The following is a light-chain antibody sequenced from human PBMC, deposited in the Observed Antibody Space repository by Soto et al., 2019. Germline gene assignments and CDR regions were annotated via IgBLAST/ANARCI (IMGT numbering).Light chain of an antibody. CDR3: QQRSNWPIT. V-gene: IGKV3-11*01. Sequence: IVLTQSPVTLSLSPWERATLSCRVSQSVSSYLAWYQQKPGQAPRLLIYDASNRATGIPARFSGSGSGTDFTLTVSSLEPEDFAVYYCQQRSNWPITFGQGTRLEIK. J-gene: IGKJ5*01. CDR2: DAS. CDR1: QSVSSY.